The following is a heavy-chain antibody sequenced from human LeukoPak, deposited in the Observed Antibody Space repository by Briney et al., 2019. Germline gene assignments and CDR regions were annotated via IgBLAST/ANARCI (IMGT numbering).Heavy chain of an antibody. V-gene: IGHV3-7*03. CDR2: IKQDGSEK. D-gene: IGHD2-2*02. CDR1: GFTFSSYW. CDR3: AREVLPAAIGDWFDP. J-gene: IGHJ5*02. Sequence: GGSLRLSCAASGFTFSSYWMSWVRQAPGKGLEWVANIKQDGSEKYYVDSVKGRFTISRDNAKNSLYLQMSSLRAEDTAVYYCAREVLPAAIGDWFDPWGQGTLVTVSS.